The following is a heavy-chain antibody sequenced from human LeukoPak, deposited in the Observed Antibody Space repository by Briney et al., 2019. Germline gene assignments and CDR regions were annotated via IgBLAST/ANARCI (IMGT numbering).Heavy chain of an antibody. Sequence: GGSLRLSCTASGFTFSSYSMNWVRQAPGKGLEWVSYISTSSTTIYYADSVKGRFTISRDNVKNSLYLQMNSPGAEDTAVYYCAGWTYSGYDLSFDHWGQGTLVTVSS. V-gene: IGHV3-48*04. J-gene: IGHJ4*02. D-gene: IGHD5-12*01. CDR3: AGWTYSGYDLSFDH. CDR2: ISTSSTTI. CDR1: GFTFSSYS.